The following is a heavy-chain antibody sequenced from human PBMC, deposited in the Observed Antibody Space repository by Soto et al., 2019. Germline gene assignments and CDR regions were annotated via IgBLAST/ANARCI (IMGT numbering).Heavy chain of an antibody. CDR3: ARDHEQQLQQEDYYYYGMDV. CDR2: ISPIFGTG. CDR1: GGTFSDFA. D-gene: IGHD6-13*01. J-gene: IGHJ6*02. V-gene: IGHV1-69*01. Sequence: KVSCKASGGTFSDFAISWVRQAPRLGLEWLGGISPIFGTGDYAQKFQDRITITADEATGTAYMELTSLTSEDTAVYYCARDHEQQLQQEDYYYYGMDVWGQGTTVTVSS.